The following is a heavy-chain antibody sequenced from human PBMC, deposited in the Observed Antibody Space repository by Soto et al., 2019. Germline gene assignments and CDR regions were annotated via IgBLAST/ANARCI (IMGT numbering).Heavy chain of an antibody. CDR1: GYSFTSYW. CDR2: IYPGDSDT. Sequence: PGESLKISCKGSGYSFTSYWIGWVRQMPGKGLEWMGIIYPGDSDTRYSPSFQGQVTISADKSISTAYLQWSSLKASDTAMYYCARRSVAAAGIFSGIEIDYWGQGTLVTVSS. V-gene: IGHV5-51*01. CDR3: ARRSVAAAGIFSGIEIDY. J-gene: IGHJ4*02. D-gene: IGHD6-13*01.